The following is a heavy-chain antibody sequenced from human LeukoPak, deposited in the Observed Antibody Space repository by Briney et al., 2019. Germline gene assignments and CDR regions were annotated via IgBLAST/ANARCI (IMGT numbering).Heavy chain of an antibody. J-gene: IGHJ6*03. CDR1: GFTFSNAW. CDR3: AKPRDFYYYMDV. D-gene: IGHD1-14*01. Sequence: GGSLRLSCAASGFTFSNAWMSWVRQAPGKGLKWVGRIKSKIDGGTTDFAAPVTGRFIISRDDSKNTLYLQMNSLKTEDTAVYYCAKPRDFYYYMDVWGKGTTVTVSS. CDR2: IKSKIDGGTT. V-gene: IGHV3-15*01.